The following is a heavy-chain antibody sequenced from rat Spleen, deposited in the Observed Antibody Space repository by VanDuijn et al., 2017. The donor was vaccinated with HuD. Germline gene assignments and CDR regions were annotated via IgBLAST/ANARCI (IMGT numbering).Heavy chain of an antibody. CDR3: TTEPGITPFDY. V-gene: IGHV5-20*01. J-gene: IGHJ2*01. CDR2: ISYDGGST. D-gene: IGHD1-4*01. Sequence: EVQLVESGGGLVQPGRSLKLSCAASGFTFSDYYMAWVRQAPTKGLEWVASISYDGGSTYYRDSVKGRFTISRDKAKSSLYLQMDSLRSEDTATYYCTTEPGITPFDYWGQGVMVTVSS. CDR1: GFTFSDYY.